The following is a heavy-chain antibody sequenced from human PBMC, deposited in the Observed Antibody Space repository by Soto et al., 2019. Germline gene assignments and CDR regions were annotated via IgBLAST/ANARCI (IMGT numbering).Heavy chain of an antibody. V-gene: IGHV1-18*04. CDR2: ISAYNGNT. CDR3: ARDGGYSGSPVGLYYYGMDV. J-gene: IGHJ6*02. Sequence: QVQLVQSGAEVKKPGASVKVSCKASGYTFTSYGISWVRQAPGQGLEWMGWISAYNGNTNYAQKLQGRVTMTTDTSTSTAYMELRSLRSDDTAMYYCARDGGYSGSPVGLYYYGMDVWGQGTTVTVSS. CDR1: GYTFTSYG. D-gene: IGHD1-26*01.